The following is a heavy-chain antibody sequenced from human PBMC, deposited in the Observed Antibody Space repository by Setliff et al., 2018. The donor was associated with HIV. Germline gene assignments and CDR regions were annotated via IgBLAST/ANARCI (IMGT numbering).Heavy chain of an antibody. V-gene: IGHV3-53*05. CDR2: IYSGGST. J-gene: IGHJ4*02. CDR3: AKAGGSNYDILHYFEY. CDR1: GFTVSSNY. Sequence: LRLSCAASGFTVSSNYMSWVRQAPGKGLEWVSVIYSGGSTYYADTVKGRFTSSRDNSKNTLYLQMSRLRRDDMAVYYCAKAGGSNYDILHYFEYWGQGTRVTVSS. D-gene: IGHD3-9*01.